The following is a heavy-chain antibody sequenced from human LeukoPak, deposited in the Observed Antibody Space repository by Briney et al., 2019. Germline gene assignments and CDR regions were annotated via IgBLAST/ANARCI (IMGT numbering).Heavy chain of an antibody. J-gene: IGHJ4*02. CDR1: GFTFDDYA. CDR3: ARYCREGYFDY. V-gene: IGHV3-9*01. D-gene: IGHD1-26*01. CDR2: ISWNSGNI. Sequence: PGGSLRLSCAGTGFTFDDYAMHWVRQTPGKGLEWVSGISWNSGNIGYADSVKGRFTISRDNAGNSLYLQMNSLRAEDTAVYYCARYCREGYFDYWGQGTLVTVSS.